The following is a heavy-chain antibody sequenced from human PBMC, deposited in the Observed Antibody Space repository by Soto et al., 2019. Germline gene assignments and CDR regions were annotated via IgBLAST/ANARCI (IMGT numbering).Heavy chain of an antibody. CDR1: AFTFITCG. CDR3: ASPLYCNGGNCYAGFDY. D-gene: IGHD2-15*01. Sequence: GRRLRLSCAASAFTFITCGMHLVLQAPAKGLEWVAFISYDGNNKDYADSVKGRFDISRDNSKKTLYLHMNSLRLEDTAVYYCASPLYCNGGNCYAGFDYWGRGALVTVSS. V-gene: IGHV3-30*09. CDR2: ISYDGNNK. J-gene: IGHJ4*02.